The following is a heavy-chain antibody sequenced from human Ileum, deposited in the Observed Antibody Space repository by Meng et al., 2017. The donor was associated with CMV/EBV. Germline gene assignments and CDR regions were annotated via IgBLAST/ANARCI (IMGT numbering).Heavy chain of an antibody. V-gene: IGHV2-5*01. J-gene: IGHJ4*02. Sequence: HITLKESGPTLVNPTQTLTLTCTFSGFSLSTSGVGVGWIRQPPGKALEWLALIYWNAEVRYSPSLKNRLTITQDTSTNQVVLTMTNMDPVDTATYYCAHTVNYDFWTGLFDYWGQGTLVTVAS. D-gene: IGHD3-3*01. CDR1: GFSLSTSGVG. CDR2: IYWNAEV. CDR3: AHTVNYDFWTGLFDY.